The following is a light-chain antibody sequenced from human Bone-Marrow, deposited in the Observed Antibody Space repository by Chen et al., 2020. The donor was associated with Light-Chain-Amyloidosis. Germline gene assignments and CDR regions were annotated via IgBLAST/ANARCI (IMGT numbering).Light chain of an antibody. J-gene: IGKJ1*01. CDR2: GVS. V-gene: IGKV3-15*01. CDR3: QQYNNWPRT. CDR1: QSVSTN. Sequence: EIVMTQSPATLSVSPGERVTLSCRASQSVSTNLAWFQQKPGQAPRLLIYGVSTRLTGIPARLSGSGSGTEFNLTISSLQSEDFAVYYCQQYNNWPRTVGQGTKVEVK.